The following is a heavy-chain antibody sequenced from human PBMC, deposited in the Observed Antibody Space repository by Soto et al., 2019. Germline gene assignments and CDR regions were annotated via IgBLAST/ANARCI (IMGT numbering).Heavy chain of an antibody. D-gene: IGHD5-12*01. J-gene: IGHJ4*02. CDR3: ARSRDGYNRY. V-gene: IGHV1-69*13. CDR1: GGTFSSYA. Sequence: GASVKVSCKASGGTFSSYAISWVRQAPGQGLEWMGGIIPIFGTANYAQKFQGRVTITADESTSTAYMELSSLISEDTAVYYCARSRDGYNRYWGQGTLVTVSS. CDR2: IIPIFGTA.